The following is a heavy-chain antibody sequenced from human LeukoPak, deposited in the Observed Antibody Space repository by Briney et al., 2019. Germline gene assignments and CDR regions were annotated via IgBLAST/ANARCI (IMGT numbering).Heavy chain of an antibody. CDR2: ISAYSSDT. CDR1: GYTFARYG. Sequence: ASVKVSCKASGYTFARYGISWVRQAPRQGLEWMGRISAYSSDTNYAQNLQGRVTMTTDTSTSTVYMELRSLRSDDTAVYYCARSESYALDYWGQGTLVTVSS. J-gene: IGHJ4*02. CDR3: ARSESYALDY. V-gene: IGHV1-18*01. D-gene: IGHD2-2*01.